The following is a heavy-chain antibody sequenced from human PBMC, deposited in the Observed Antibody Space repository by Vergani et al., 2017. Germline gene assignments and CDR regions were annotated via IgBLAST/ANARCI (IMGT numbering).Heavy chain of an antibody. CDR1: GGTFSSYA. Sequence: QVQLVQSGAEVKKPGSSVKVSCKASGGTFSSYAISWVRQAPGQGLEWMGRIIPILGTANYAQKFQGRVTITADESTSTAYMELSSLRSEDTAVYYCAKDPRYRPTTNYYYMDVWGKGTTVTVSS. CDR3: AKDPRYRPTTNYYYMDV. D-gene: IGHD1-26*01. V-gene: IGHV1-69*11. J-gene: IGHJ6*03. CDR2: IIPILGTA.